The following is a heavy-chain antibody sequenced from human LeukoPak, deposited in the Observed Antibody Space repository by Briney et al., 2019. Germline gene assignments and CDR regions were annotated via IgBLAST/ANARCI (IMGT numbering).Heavy chain of an antibody. CDR2: IYYSGST. CDR3: ARDRELRGPSYYFDY. D-gene: IGHD3-10*01. Sequence: TSETLSLTCTVSGGSISSYYWSWIRQPPGKGLEWIGYIYYSGSTNYNPSLKSRVTISVDTSKNQFSLKLSSVTAADTAVYYCARDRELRGPSYYFDYWGQGTLVTVSS. CDR1: GGSISSYY. J-gene: IGHJ4*02. V-gene: IGHV4-59*01.